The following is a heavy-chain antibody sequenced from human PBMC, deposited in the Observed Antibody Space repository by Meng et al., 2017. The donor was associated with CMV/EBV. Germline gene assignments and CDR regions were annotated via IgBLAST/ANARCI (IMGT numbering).Heavy chain of an antibody. CDR3: ARGQIYYYGSGATNWFDP. Sequence: SQTLSLTCAVYGGSFSGYYWSWIRQPPGKGLEWIGEINHSGSTNYTPPLKSRVTISVDTSKNHFPLKLSSVTAADTAVYYCARGQIYYYGSGATNWFDPWGQGTLVTVSS. V-gene: IGHV4-34*01. J-gene: IGHJ5*02. CDR2: INHSGST. CDR1: GGSFSGYY. D-gene: IGHD3-10*01.